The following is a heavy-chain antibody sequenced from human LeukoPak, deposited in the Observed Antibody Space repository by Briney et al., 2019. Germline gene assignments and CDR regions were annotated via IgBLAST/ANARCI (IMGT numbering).Heavy chain of an antibody. V-gene: IGHV1-69*13. CDR3: ARAEVWDDSSGYYFEYFQH. J-gene: IGHJ1*01. Sequence: SVEVSCKASGGTFSSYAISWVRQAPGQGLEWMGGIIPIFGTANYAQKFQGRVTITADESTSTAYMELSSLRSEDTAVYYCARAEVWDDSSGYYFEYFQHWGQGTLVTVSS. CDR1: GGTFSSYA. D-gene: IGHD3-22*01. CDR2: IIPIFGTA.